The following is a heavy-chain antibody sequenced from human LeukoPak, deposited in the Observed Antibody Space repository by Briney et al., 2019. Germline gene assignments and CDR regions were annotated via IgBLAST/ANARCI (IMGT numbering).Heavy chain of an antibody. D-gene: IGHD3-22*01. CDR2: INHSRST. V-gene: IGHV4-34*01. CDR3: VIPSGYYPSY. CDR1: GGSFSGYY. Sequence: SSETLSLTCAVYGGSFSGYYWSWIRQPPGKGLEWIGEINHSRSTNYNPSLKSRVTISVDTSKNQFSLKLSSVTAADTAVYYCVIPSGYYPSYWGQGTLVTVSS. J-gene: IGHJ4*02.